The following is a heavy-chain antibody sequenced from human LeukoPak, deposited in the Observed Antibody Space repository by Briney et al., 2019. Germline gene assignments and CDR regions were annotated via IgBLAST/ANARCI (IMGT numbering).Heavy chain of an antibody. CDR1: GFTFSDYG. CDR3: AKGKDYHNDH. D-gene: IGHD3-10*01. J-gene: IGHJ4*02. V-gene: IGHV3-30*02. Sequence: PGGSLRLSCAASGFTFSDYGMHWVRQAPGKGLEWVAFIRYDGTEKFYGDSVKGRFTISRDNSKNTQYLQTNSLRAEDTAVYYCAKGKDYHNDHWGQGALVTVSS. CDR2: IRYDGTEK.